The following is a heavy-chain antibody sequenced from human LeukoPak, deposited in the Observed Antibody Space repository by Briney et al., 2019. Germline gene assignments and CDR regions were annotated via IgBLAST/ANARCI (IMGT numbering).Heavy chain of an antibody. V-gene: IGHV2-5*02. J-gene: IGHJ4*02. Sequence: SGPTLVNPTQTLTLTCTFSGFSLSTSGVGVGWIRQPPGKALEWLALIYWDDDKRYSPSLKSRLTITKDTSKNQVVLTMTNMDPVDTPTYYCAHRRDDFWSGKTFDYWGQGTLVTVSS. CDR2: IYWDDDK. D-gene: IGHD3-3*01. CDR1: GFSLSTSGVG. CDR3: AHRRDDFWSGKTFDY.